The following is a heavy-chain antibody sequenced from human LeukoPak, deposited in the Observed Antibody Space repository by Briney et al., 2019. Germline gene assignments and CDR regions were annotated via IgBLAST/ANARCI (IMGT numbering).Heavy chain of an antibody. V-gene: IGHV3-7*01. Sequence: GGSLRLSCAASGFTFDTYWMSWVRQAPGKGLEWVANIRQDGSVKYYVDSAKGRFTISRDNAKNSAYLELNSLRADDTAVYYCARGSRDISGYRYHFDYWGQGTLVSVSS. D-gene: IGHD3-22*01. J-gene: IGHJ4*02. CDR2: IRQDGSVK. CDR1: GFTFDTYW. CDR3: ARGSRDISGYRYHFDY.